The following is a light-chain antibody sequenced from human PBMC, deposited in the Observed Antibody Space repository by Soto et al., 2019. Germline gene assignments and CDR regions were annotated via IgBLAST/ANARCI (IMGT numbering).Light chain of an antibody. Sequence: EVVLTQSPGSLSLSPRERASLSCRASQSVSSYLAWYQQKPGQAPRLLIYDAANRATGTPARFSGSGSGTDFTLTISSLEPEDFAVYYCQQRSNWLTFGGGTKVDIK. CDR2: DAA. CDR3: QQRSNWLT. CDR1: QSVSSY. J-gene: IGKJ4*01. V-gene: IGKV3-11*01.